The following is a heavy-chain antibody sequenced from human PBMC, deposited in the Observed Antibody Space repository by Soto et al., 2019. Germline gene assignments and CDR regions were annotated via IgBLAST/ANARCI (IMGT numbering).Heavy chain of an antibody. V-gene: IGHV1-69*13. CDR1: GGTFRSYA. Sequence: SVKVSCKAPGGTFRSYASSWVQQAPGQGLEWMGGIIPIFGTANYAQKFQGRVTITADESTSTAYMELSSLRSEDTAVYYCARSYYDILTGPPWADYYGMDVWGQGTTVTV. J-gene: IGHJ6*02. CDR3: ARSYYDILTGPPWADYYGMDV. D-gene: IGHD3-9*01. CDR2: IIPIFGTA.